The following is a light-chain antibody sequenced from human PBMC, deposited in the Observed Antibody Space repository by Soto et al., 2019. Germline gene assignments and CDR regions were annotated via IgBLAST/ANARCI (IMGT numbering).Light chain of an antibody. CDR3: QVWDSSSDHPGV. CDR2: YDT. V-gene: IGLV3-21*04. Sequence: SYELTQPPSVSVAPGETARITCGGNDIGSKTVNWYQQRPGQAPVLVLYYDTERPSGIPERFSGSNSGNTATLTISRVEAGDEADYFCQVWDSSSDHPGVFGTGTKLTVL. CDR1: DIGSKT. J-gene: IGLJ1*01.